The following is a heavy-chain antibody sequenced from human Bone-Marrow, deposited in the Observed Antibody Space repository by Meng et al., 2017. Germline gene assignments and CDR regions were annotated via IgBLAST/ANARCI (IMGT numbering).Heavy chain of an antibody. J-gene: IGHJ4*02. Sequence: ASVKVSCKASGGTFSSYAISWVRQAPGQGLEWMGWISAYNGNTNYAQKLQGRVTMTTDTSTSTAYMELRSLRSDDTAVYYCARDGSSRNVSGSYYFVLGYYFDYWGQGTLVTVSS. D-gene: IGHD1-26*01. CDR3: ARDGSSRNVSGSYYFVLGYYFDY. V-gene: IGHV1-18*01. CDR1: GGTFSSYA. CDR2: ISAYNGNT.